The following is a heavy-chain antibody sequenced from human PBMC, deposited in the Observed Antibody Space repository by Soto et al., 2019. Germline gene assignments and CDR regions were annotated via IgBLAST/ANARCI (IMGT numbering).Heavy chain of an antibody. CDR3: ARGPDLVYYFDY. CDR2: IIPIFGTA. V-gene: IGHV1-69*13. CDR1: GGTFSSYA. J-gene: IGHJ4*02. Sequence: ASVKVSCKASGGTFSSYAISWVRQAPGQGLEWMGGIIPIFGTANYAQKFQGRVTITADESTSTAYMELSSLRSEDTAVYYCARGPDLVYYFDYWGQGTLVTVSS.